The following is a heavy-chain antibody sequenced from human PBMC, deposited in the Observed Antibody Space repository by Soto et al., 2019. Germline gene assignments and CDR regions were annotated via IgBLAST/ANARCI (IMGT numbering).Heavy chain of an antibody. CDR3: ARGGSGSYYSTYYYGMDV. J-gene: IGHJ6*02. D-gene: IGHD3-10*01. Sequence: SETLSLTCTVSGGSISSGGYYWSWIRQHPGKGLEWIGYIYYSGSTYYNPSLKSRVTISVDTSKNQFSLKLSSVTAADTAVYYCARGGSGSYYSTYYYGMDVWGQGTTVTVS. CDR2: IYYSGST. CDR1: GGSISSGGYY. V-gene: IGHV4-31*03.